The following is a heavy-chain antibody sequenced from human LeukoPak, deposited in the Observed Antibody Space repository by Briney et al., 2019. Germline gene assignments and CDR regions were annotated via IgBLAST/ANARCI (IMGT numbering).Heavy chain of an antibody. CDR2: IPYDGSNK. D-gene: IGHD3-3*01. CDR1: GFSFSNYG. CDR3: ARGAYDFWSDKGLLGY. Sequence: GGSLRLSCAASGFSFSNYGMYWVRQAPGKGLEWVAFIPYDGSNKYYADSVRGRFTISRDNSKNTLYLQMNSLRAEDTAVYYCARGAYDFWSDKGLLGYWGQGTLVTVSS. J-gene: IGHJ4*02. V-gene: IGHV3-30*12.